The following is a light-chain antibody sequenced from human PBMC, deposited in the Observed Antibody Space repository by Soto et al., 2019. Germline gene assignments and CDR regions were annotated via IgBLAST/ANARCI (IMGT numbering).Light chain of an antibody. CDR2: GAS. CDR1: QSVSSSY. Sequence: EIVLTQSPGTLSLSPGERATLSCRASQSVSSSYLAWYQQEPGQAPRLLIYGASSRATGIPDRFRGRGSGTDFTLTISRLQPQDFPVYYCQQYGSPAGTFGPGTKVDIK. J-gene: IGKJ3*01. V-gene: IGKV3-20*01. CDR3: QQYGSPAGT.